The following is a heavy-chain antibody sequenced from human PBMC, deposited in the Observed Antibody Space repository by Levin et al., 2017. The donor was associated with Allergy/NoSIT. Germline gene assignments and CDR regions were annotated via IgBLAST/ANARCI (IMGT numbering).Heavy chain of an antibody. Sequence: ASVKVSCKASGYTFTSYDINWVRQATGQGLEWMGWMNPNSGNTGYAQKFQGRVTMTRNTSISTAYMELSSLRSEDTAVYYCARALIRSFYRFDPWGQGTLVTVSS. V-gene: IGHV1-8*01. CDR3: ARALIRSFYRFDP. J-gene: IGHJ5*02. CDR2: MNPNSGNT. CDR1: GYTFTSYD. D-gene: IGHD3-10*01.